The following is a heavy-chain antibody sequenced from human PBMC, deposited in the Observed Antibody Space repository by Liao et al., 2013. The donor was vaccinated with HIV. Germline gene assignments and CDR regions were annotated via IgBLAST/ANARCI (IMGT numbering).Heavy chain of an antibody. CDR1: GGSFSGYY. J-gene: IGHJ4*02. Sequence: QVQLQQWGAGLLKPSETLSLTCAVYGGSFSGYYWSWIRQPPGKGLEWIGEINPGGSTNYNPSLKSRVTISVDTSKNQFSLKLSSVTAADTAVYYCARAWSELRFLPYFDLLGPGNPGHRLL. CDR2: INPGGST. CDR3: ARAWSELRFLPYFDL. D-gene: IGHD3-3*01. V-gene: IGHV4-34*01.